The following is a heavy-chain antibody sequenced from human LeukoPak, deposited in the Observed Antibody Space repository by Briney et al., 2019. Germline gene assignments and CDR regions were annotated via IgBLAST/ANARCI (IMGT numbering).Heavy chain of an antibody. CDR3: ARITYDFWSGYYMPDDP. CDR2: ISIYNGNT. CDR1: GYNFRNYG. Sequence: GASVKVSCKTSGYNFRNYGISWVRQAPGQGLEWMGWISIYNGNTDYAQKLRGRVTMTTDTSTSTAYMELRSLRSDDTAVYYCARITYDFWSGYYMPDDPWGQGTLVTVSS. D-gene: IGHD3-3*01. J-gene: IGHJ5*02. V-gene: IGHV1-18*01.